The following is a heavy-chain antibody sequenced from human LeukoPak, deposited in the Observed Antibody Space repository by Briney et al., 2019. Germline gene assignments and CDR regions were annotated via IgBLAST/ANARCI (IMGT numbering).Heavy chain of an antibody. CDR1: GVSISSGGYY. J-gene: IGHJ6*02. D-gene: IGHD5-12*01. Sequence: PSETLSLTCTVSGVSISSGGYYWSWIRQHPGKGLEWGGYIYYSGSTNYNPSLKSRVTISVDTTKNQFPPKLSSVTAADTAVYYCARLSDYCSSYYGMDVWGQGTTVTVSS. CDR2: IYYSGST. V-gene: IGHV4-61*08. CDR3: ARLSDYCSSYYGMDV.